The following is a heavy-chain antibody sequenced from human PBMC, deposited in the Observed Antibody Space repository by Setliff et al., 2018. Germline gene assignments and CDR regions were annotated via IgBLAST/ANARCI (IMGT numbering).Heavy chain of an antibody. CDR1: DVSISGYY. D-gene: IGHD3-10*01. J-gene: IGHJ6*03. V-gene: IGHV4-59*05. Sequence: SETLSLTCTVSDVSISGYYWSWIRQPPGKGLEWIGSIYYSGSTYYNPSLKSRVTISVDTSKNQFSLKLSSVTAADTAVYYCARHVGSRGRGYNYYYYYMDVWGKGTTVTVSS. CDR2: IYYSGST. CDR3: ARHVGSRGRGYNYYYYYMDV.